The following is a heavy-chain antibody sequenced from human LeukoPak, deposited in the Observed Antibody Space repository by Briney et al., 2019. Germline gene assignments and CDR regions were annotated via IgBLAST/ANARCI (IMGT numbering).Heavy chain of an antibody. J-gene: IGHJ5*02. CDR1: GYSISSGYY. CDR2: IYHSGST. D-gene: IGHD3-22*01. Sequence: SETLSLTCAVSGYSISSGYYWGWNRQPPGKGLEWIGSIYHSGSTYYNPSLKSRVTISVDTSKNQFSLKLSSVTAADTAVYYCASPRGYYDSSGYLSNWFDPWGQGTLVTVSS. V-gene: IGHV4-38-2*01. CDR3: ASPRGYYDSSGYLSNWFDP.